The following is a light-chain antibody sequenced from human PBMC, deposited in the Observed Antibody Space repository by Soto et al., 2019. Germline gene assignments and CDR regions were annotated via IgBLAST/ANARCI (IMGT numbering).Light chain of an antibody. CDR3: QQRSNWPLT. V-gene: IGKV3-11*01. J-gene: IGKJ4*01. Sequence: EIVLTQSPATLSLSPGERATLSCRASQSISNYLAWYQQKPGQAPRLLIYDASNRATGIPARFSGSGSGTDFTLIISSLEPEDFAVSYCQQRSNWPLTFGGGTKVEIK. CDR2: DAS. CDR1: QSISNY.